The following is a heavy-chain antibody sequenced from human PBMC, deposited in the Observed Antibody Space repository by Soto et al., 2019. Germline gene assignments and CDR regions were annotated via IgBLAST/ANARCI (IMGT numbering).Heavy chain of an antibody. CDR1: GDSVSSNSAG. V-gene: IGHV6-1*01. D-gene: IGHD1-1*01. J-gene: IGHJ6*03. CDR2: TYYRSKWYN. CDR3: ARGSWDDVTGHYYMDV. Sequence: QVPLQQSGPGLVKPSQTLSLTCDISGDSVSSNSAGWNWIRQTPSRGLEWLGRTYYRSKWYNNYALSVKSRVTGNPDTAKNQFSLQLNSVTPEDTAVYYCARGSWDDVTGHYYMDVWGKGTTVTVSS.